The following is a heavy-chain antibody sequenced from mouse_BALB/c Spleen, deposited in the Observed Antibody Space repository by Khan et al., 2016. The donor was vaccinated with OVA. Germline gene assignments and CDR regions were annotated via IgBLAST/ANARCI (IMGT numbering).Heavy chain of an antibody. V-gene: IGHV1-69*02. D-gene: IGHD1-1*01. J-gene: IGHJ3*01. CDR3: ARSYHYGSSTWFAY. Sequence: QVQLQQPGAELVKPGASVKLSCTASGYPLTSYWLHWVKQRPGQGLEWIGEIDPSDSYTNYNQKFKGKATLTLDKSSSTTYMQLSSLTSEDSAVYYCARSYHYGSSTWFAYWGQGNLVTVSA. CDR2: IDPSDSYT. CDR1: GYPLTSYW.